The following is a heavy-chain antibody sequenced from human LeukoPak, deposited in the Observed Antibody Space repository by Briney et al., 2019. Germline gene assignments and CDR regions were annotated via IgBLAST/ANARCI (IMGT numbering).Heavy chain of an antibody. D-gene: IGHD3-16*02. CDR3: VKRLTLGDLSIKGAFAL. Sequence: GGSLRLSCAASGFTVSSNYMSWVRQGPGKGLEWVALIYNDGGTHYTDSVKGRFTISRDTSRNTLFLQMNSLRVEDSAMYYCVKRLTLGDLSIKGAFALWGQGTMVTVSS. CDR2: IYNDGGT. V-gene: IGHV3-53*01. CDR1: GFTVSSNY. J-gene: IGHJ3*01.